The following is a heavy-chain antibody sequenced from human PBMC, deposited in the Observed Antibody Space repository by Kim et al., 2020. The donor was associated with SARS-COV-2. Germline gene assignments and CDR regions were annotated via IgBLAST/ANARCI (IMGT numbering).Heavy chain of an antibody. Sequence: GGSLRLSCAASGFTFSSYAMHWVRQAPGKGLEWVAVISSDRSNKYYADSVKGRFTISRDNSKNTLYLQMNSLRAEDTAVYYCARGGSMVWGVRGWFDPWGQGTLVTVSS. V-gene: IGHV3-30*04. J-gene: IGHJ5*02. CDR2: ISSDRSNK. D-gene: IGHD3-10*01. CDR1: GFTFSSYA. CDR3: ARGGSMVWGVRGWFDP.